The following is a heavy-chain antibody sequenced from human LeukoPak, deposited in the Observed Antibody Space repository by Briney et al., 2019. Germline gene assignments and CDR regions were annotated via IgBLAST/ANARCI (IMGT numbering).Heavy chain of an antibody. J-gene: IGHJ6*03. CDR1: GGAFSSYA. CDR2: IIPIFGTA. D-gene: IGHD3-9*01. V-gene: IGHV1-69*05. Sequence: GASVKVSCKASGGAFSSYAISWVRQAPGQGLEWMGGIIPIFGTANYAQKSQGRVTITTDESTSTAYMELSSLRSEDTAVYYCASSLLRYFDWPGYYYYMDVWGKGTTVTVSS. CDR3: ASSLLRYFDWPGYYYYMDV.